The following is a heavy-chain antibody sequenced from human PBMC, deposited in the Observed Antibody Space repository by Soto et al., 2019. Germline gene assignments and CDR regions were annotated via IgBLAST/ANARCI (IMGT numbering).Heavy chain of an antibody. D-gene: IGHD3-10*01. CDR3: ARGPQGVAMVRGVSRGPYYYYGMDV. J-gene: IGHJ6*02. CDR1: GYTFTSYY. V-gene: IGHV1-46*01. Sequence: ASVKVSCKASGYTFTSYYMHWVRQAPGQGLEWMGIINPSGGSTSYAQKFQGRVTMTRDTSTSTVYMELSSLRSEDTAVYYCARGPQGVAMVRGVSRGPYYYYGMDVWGQGTTVTAP. CDR2: INPSGGST.